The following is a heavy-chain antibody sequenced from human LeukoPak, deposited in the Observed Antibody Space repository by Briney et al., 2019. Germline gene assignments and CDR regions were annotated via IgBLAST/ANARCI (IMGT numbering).Heavy chain of an antibody. CDR2: IYHSGST. CDR3: ARGVAANPNWFDP. Sequence: SETLSLTCAVSGGSISSGGYSWRWIRQPPGKGLEWMGYIYHSGSTYYNPSLKSRVTISVDRSKNQFSLKLSSVTAADTAVYYCARGVAANPNWFDPWGQGTLVTVSP. CDR1: GGSISSGGYS. J-gene: IGHJ5*02. V-gene: IGHV4-30-2*01. D-gene: IGHD2-15*01.